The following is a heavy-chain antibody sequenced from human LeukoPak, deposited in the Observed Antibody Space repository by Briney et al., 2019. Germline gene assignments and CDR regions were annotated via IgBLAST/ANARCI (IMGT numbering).Heavy chain of an antibody. CDR1: GGSISSSSYY. CDR3: ARYYCSSTSCYDSDAFDI. V-gene: IGHV4-39*01. D-gene: IGHD2-2*01. Sequence: PSETLSLTCTVSGGSISSSSYYWGWIRQPPGKGLEWIGSIYYSGSTYYNPSLKSRVTISVDTSKNQFSLKLSSVTAADTAAYYCARYYCSSTSCYDSDAFDIWGQGTMVTVSS. CDR2: IYYSGST. J-gene: IGHJ3*02.